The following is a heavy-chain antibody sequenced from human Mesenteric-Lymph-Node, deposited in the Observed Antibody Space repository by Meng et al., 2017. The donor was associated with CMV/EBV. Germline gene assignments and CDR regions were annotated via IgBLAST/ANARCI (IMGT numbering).Heavy chain of an antibody. J-gene: IGHJ2*01. CDR2: INTNTGNP. Sequence: AGYTFTSYAMNWVRQAPGQGLEWMGWINTNTGNPTYAQGFTGRFVFSLDTSVSTAYLQISSLKAEDTAVYYCARVRGVMRYWYFDLWGRGTLVTVSS. CDR3: ARVRGVMRYWYFDL. D-gene: IGHD3-16*01. CDR1: GYTFTSYA. V-gene: IGHV7-4-1*02.